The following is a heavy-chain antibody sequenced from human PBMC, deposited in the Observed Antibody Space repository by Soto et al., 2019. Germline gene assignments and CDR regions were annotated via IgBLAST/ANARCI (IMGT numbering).Heavy chain of an antibody. CDR3: ATDLYSGSYRYFDY. J-gene: IGHJ4*02. CDR1: GFTFSSYA. CDR2: ISGSGGST. V-gene: IGHV3-23*01. Sequence: GGSLRLSCAASGFTFSSYAMSWVRQAPGKGLEWVSAISGSGGSTYYADSVKGRFTISRDNSKNTLYLQMNSLRAEDTAVYYCATDLYSGSYRYFDYWGQGTLVTVSS. D-gene: IGHD1-26*01.